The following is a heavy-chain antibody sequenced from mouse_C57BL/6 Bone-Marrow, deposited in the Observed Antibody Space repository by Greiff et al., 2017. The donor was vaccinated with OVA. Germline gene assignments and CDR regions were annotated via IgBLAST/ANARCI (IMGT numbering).Heavy chain of an antibody. V-gene: IGHV1-81*01. CDR2: IYPRSGNT. CDR3: ARLLREGY. J-gene: IGHJ3*01. Sequence: VQLQQSGAELARPGASVKLSCKASGYTFTSYGISWVKQRPGQGLEWIGEIYPRSGNTYYNEKFKGKATLTADKSSSTAYMELRSLTSEDSAVYFCARLLREGYWGQGTLVTVSA. CDR1: GYTFTSYG. D-gene: IGHD1-1*01.